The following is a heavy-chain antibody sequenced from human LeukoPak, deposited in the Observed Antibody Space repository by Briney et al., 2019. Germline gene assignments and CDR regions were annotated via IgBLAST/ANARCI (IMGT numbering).Heavy chain of an antibody. D-gene: IGHD6-13*01. V-gene: IGHV3-15*01. CDR1: GFTFSNAW. J-gene: IGHJ4*02. CDR2: IKSKTDGGTT. CDR3: TTDPGQQLVLGLYYFDY. Sequence: PGGSLRLSCAASGFTFSNAWMSWVRQAPGKGLEWVGRIKSKTDGGTTDYAAPVKGRFTISRDDSKNTLYLQMNSLKTEDTAVYYCTTDPGQQLVLGLYYFDYWGQGTLVTVSS.